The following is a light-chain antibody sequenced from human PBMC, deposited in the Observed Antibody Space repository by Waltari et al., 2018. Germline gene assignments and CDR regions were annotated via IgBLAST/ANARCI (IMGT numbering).Light chain of an antibody. CDR3: QQYGSSQT. J-gene: IGKJ1*01. CDR2: DAS. Sequence: IVLTQSPGTLSVSPGERATFSSRASQSVSSSALAWYQQKPGQAPRLLNYDASSRATGIPDRVSGSGSGTDFTLIISRLEPEDFSVYYCQQYGSSQTFGQGTKVEIK. CDR1: QSVSSSA. V-gene: IGKV3-20*01.